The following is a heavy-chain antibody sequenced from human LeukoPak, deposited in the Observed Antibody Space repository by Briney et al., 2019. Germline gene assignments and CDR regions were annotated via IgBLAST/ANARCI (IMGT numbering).Heavy chain of an antibody. J-gene: IGHJ4*02. D-gene: IGHD6-19*01. CDR3: AKDIHHSTVAGPFDY. V-gene: IGHV3-9*01. CDR2: ISWNSGSI. Sequence: GGSLRLSCAASGFTFDDYAMHWVRQAPGKGLEWVSGISWNSGSIGYADSVKGRFTISRDNAKNSLYLQMNSLRAEGTALYYCAKDIHHSTVAGPFDYWGQGTLVTVSS. CDR1: GFTFDDYA.